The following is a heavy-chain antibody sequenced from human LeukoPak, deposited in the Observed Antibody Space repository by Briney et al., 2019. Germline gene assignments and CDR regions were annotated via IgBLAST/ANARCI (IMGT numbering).Heavy chain of an antibody. D-gene: IGHD3-9*01. V-gene: IGHV3-48*02. CDR1: GFSFTDYP. Sequence: GGSLRLSCATSGFSFTDYPMNWVRQAPGKGLEWISNIRTTAEGAKYAYYADSVKGRVTISRDGGKNTLYLHMNSLRDDDTALYYSEAGKRYAFDYWGQGILVTVSS. CDR2: IRTTAEGAKYA. J-gene: IGHJ4*02. CDR3: EAGKRYAFDY.